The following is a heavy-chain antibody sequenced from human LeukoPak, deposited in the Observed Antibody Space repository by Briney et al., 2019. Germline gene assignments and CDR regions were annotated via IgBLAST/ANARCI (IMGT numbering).Heavy chain of an antibody. Sequence: SETLSLTCTISGGSISSYYWTWIRQSAGKGLEWIGRINTSGSTNYNPSLRSRVTMSVNTSKNQFSLNLTSVTAADTPLYSCAREGGDPRWLDPWGQGTLVTVSS. CDR2: INTSGST. J-gene: IGHJ5*02. D-gene: IGHD6-25*01. CDR3: AREGGDPRWLDP. V-gene: IGHV4-4*07. CDR1: GGSISSYY.